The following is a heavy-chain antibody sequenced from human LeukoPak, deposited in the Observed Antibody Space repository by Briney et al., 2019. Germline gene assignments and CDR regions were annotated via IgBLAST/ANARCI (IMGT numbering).Heavy chain of an antibody. CDR2: IIPIFGTA. V-gene: IGHV1-69*05. J-gene: IGHJ4*02. CDR3: ARSSGWYPTLDY. D-gene: IGHD6-19*01. Sequence: SVKVSCKASGGTFSSYAISWVRQAPGQGLEWMGGIIPIFGTANYAQKFQGRVTITRDTSASTAYMELSSLRSEDTAVYYCARSSGWYPTLDYWGQGTLVTVSS. CDR1: GGTFSSYA.